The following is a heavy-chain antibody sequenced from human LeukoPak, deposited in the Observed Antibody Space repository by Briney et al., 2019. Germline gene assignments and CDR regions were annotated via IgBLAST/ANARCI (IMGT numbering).Heavy chain of an antibody. V-gene: IGHV3-7*01. CDR2: INQDASEK. D-gene: IGHD5-24*01. CDR3: ARGVPKVRLQFSDAFDI. J-gene: IGHJ3*02. CDR1: GLIFSNYW. Sequence: GGSLRLSCAASGLIFSNYWMGWVRQAPGKGLEWVASINQDASEKYYVDSVKGRFTISRDNGKNSMYLQMNSLRVDDTAVYYCARGVPKVRLQFSDAFDIWGQGTMVTVSS.